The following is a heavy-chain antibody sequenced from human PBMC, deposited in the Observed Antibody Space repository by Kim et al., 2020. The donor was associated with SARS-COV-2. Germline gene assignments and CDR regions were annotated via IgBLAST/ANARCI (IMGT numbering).Heavy chain of an antibody. Sequence: GGSLRLSCAASGFTFSSYWMSWVRQAPGKGLEWVANIKQDGSEKYYVDSVKGRFTISRDNAKNSLYLQMNSLRAEDTAVYYCAREIFGVVIPYWYFDLWGRGTLVTVSS. CDR2: IKQDGSEK. V-gene: IGHV3-7*03. D-gene: IGHD3-3*01. CDR1: GFTFSSYW. CDR3: AREIFGVVIPYWYFDL. J-gene: IGHJ2*01.